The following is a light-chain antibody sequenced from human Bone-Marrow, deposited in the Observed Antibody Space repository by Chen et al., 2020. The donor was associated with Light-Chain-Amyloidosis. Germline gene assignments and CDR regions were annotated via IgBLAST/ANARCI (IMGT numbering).Light chain of an antibody. CDR3: SSFTSRSTRV. CDR2: EVS. Sequence: QSALTQPASVSGSPGQSITISCTGTSSDVGGYNYVSWYQHHPGEAPKLMIYEVSNRPSGGANRFSGSKAGNTASLTISGLQAEDEADYYCSSFTSRSTRVFGGGTKLTVL. J-gene: IGLJ3*02. V-gene: IGLV2-14*01. CDR1: SSDVGGYNY.